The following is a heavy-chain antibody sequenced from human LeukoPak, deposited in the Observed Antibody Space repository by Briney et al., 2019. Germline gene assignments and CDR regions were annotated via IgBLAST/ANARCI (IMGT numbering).Heavy chain of an antibody. V-gene: IGHV3-23*01. CDR1: GFTFSSSA. Sequence: GSLRLSCAASGFTFSSSAMSWVRQVPGKGLEWVSGISASGGSTSYADSVRGRFTISRDNSKNTLYVQMNSLRDEDTAVYYCAKVRDYDSSGYSDYWGQGNLVTVSS. CDR2: ISASGGST. D-gene: IGHD3-22*01. J-gene: IGHJ4*02. CDR3: AKVRDYDSSGYSDY.